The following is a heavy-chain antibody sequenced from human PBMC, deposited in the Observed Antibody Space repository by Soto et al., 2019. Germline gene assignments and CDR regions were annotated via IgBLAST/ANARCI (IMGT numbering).Heavy chain of an antibody. D-gene: IGHD2-8*01. CDR2: ISGNSGKT. V-gene: IGHV3-23*01. J-gene: IGHJ4*01. CDR3: AKLGFVLMELYYFHQ. CDR1: GFTFSSYA. Sequence: LRLSCTASGFTFSSYAMSWVRQAPGKELEWVSTISGNSGKTNYAESVKGRFSISRDNSKNTVRLQLDSLRAEDTAVYFCAKLGFVLMELYYFHQWGHGTLVTVSS.